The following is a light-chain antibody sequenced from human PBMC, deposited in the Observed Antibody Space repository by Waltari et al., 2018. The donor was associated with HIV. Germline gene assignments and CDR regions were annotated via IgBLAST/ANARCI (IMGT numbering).Light chain of an antibody. CDR3: QSYDSSLSGSGV. CDR1: SSNIGAGYD. CDR2: GNS. V-gene: IGLV1-40*01. J-gene: IGLJ3*02. Sequence: QSVLTQPPPVSGAPGQRVTISCTGSSSNIGAGYDVHWSQQLPGTAPKLLIYGNSNRPSGVPDRFSGSKSGTSASLAITGLQAEDEADYYCQSYDSSLSGSGVFGGGTKLTVL.